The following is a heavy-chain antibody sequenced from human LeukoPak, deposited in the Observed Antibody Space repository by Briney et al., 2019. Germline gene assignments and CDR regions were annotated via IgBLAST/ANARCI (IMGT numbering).Heavy chain of an antibody. CDR3: ARDISASQGLDY. J-gene: IGHJ4*02. Sequence: GASVKVSCKTFGYTFSSYGVSWVRQAPGQGLEWVGWISAYGGNTNYAQKFQGRVTMTTETSTSTVYMEVRSLRSDDTAMYYCARDISASQGLDYWGQGTLVTVSS. CDR1: GYTFSSYG. V-gene: IGHV1-18*01. D-gene: IGHD1-26*01. CDR2: ISAYGGNT.